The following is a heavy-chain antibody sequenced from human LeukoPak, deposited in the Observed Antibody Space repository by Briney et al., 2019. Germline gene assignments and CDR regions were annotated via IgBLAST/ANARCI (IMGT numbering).Heavy chain of an antibody. Sequence: ASVKVSCKASGYTFTSYDINWVRQATGQGLEWMGWMNPNSGNTGYAQKFQGRVTMTRSTSTTTASMELSSLRPEDTAVYYCVRCAVGCYYNYGIDAWGQGTTVTVSS. CDR3: VRCAVGCYYNYGIDA. V-gene: IGHV1-8*01. CDR1: GYTFTSYD. D-gene: IGHD2-8*01. J-gene: IGHJ6*02. CDR2: MNPNSGNT.